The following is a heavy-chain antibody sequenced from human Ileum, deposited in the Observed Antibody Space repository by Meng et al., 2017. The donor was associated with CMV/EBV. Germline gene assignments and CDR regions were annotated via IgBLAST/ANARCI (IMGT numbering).Heavy chain of an antibody. J-gene: IGHJ4*02. Sequence: GSISDSSYYWGWIRQPPGKGLDWIASIYYSGSTYYNPSLKSRVTISVDTSKNQFSLKLSPVTAADTAVYYCARYHGGNFRERYFDFWGQGTLVTVSS. D-gene: IGHD4-23*01. CDR2: IYYSGST. V-gene: IGHV4-39*01. CDR3: ARYHGGNFRERYFDF. CDR1: GSISDSSYY.